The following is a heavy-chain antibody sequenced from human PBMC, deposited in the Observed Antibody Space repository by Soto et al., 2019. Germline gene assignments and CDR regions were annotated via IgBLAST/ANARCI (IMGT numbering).Heavy chain of an antibody. CDR3: ESVPIWCGSTSCYTESFVS. D-gene: IGHD2-2*01. V-gene: IGHV3-23*01. CDR1: GFVFSDYA. CDR2: ISAGGSDT. Sequence: EVQLLDSGGGWVQPGGSLRLSCVASGFVFSDYAMSWVRQAPGKGLEWASAISAGGSDTYYADSVKCLFTVSRVNSKNAMYLQMNNLRAEDTTIYYCESVPIWCGSTSCYTESFVSCGQVTLVTVSS. J-gene: IGHJ5*02.